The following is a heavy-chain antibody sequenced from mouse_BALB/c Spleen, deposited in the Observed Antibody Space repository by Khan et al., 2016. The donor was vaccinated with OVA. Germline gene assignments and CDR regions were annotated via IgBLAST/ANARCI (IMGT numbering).Heavy chain of an antibody. CDR3: ARGDYYDGSYYFGY. CDR2: ILPGSGSN. J-gene: IGHJ3*01. CDR1: GYTFSSYW. D-gene: IGHD1-1*01. V-gene: IGHV1-9*01. Sequence: QVQLKESGAELMKPGASVKLSCKATGYTFSSYWIEWVKQRPGHGLEWIGEILPGSGSNYYNEKFKGKATFTADTSSNTAYMQLSSLTSEDSAVYYCARGDYYDGSYYFGYWGQGTLVTVSA.